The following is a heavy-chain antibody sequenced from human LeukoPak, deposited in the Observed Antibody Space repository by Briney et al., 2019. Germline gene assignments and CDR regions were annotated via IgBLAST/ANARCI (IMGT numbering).Heavy chain of an antibody. CDR1: WYTFTGYY. D-gene: IGHD5-18*01. CDR2: VNPNSGGT. Sequence: APVEVSCKASWYTFTGYYIHWGRQAPGQGLEGRGWVNPNSGGTNYAQKFQGRVTMTRDTSISTAYMELSRLTSDDTAVYYCARDRQPTGYTYGLYYFDIWGQGTLVTVSS. J-gene: IGHJ4*02. CDR3: ARDRQPTGYTYGLYYFDI. V-gene: IGHV1-2*02.